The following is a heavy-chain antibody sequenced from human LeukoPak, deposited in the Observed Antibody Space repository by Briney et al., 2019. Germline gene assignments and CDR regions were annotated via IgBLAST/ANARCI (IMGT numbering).Heavy chain of an antibody. CDR1: GFTFSDYY. V-gene: IGHV3-11*06. J-gene: IGHJ6*02. Sequence: GGSLRLSCAASGFTFSDYYMSWIRQAPGKGLEWVSYISSSSSYTNYADSVKGRFTISRDNSKNTLYLQMNSLRAEDTAVYYCARELASQADYYGMDVWGQGTTVTVSS. CDR2: ISSSSSYT. CDR3: ARELASQADYYGMDV. D-gene: IGHD3-3*02.